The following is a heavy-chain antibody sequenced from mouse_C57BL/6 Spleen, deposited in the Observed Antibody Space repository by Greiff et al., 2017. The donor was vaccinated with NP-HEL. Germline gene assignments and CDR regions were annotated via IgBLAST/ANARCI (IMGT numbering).Heavy chain of an antibody. D-gene: IGHD1-1*01. J-gene: IGHJ2*01. CDR3: ARSGGGSSYY. Sequence: VQLQQSGPELVKPGASVKISCKASGYAFSSSWMNWVKQRPGKGLEWTGRIYPGDGDTNYNGKCKGKATLTADKSSSTAYMQLSSLTSEDAAVYFCARSGGGSSYYWGQCTTLTVSS. CDR2: IYPGDGDT. CDR1: GYAFSSSW. V-gene: IGHV1-82*01.